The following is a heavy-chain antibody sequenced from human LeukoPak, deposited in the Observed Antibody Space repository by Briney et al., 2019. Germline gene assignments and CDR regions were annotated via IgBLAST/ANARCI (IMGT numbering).Heavy chain of an antibody. CDR3: TRERGYDSSGYYHDAFDV. V-gene: IGHV1-18*01. CDR2: ISTYNGDT. J-gene: IGHJ3*01. Sequence: ASVKVSCKASGYTFTNYGIGWVRQAPGQGLEWMGWISTYNGDTNYVQKLQGGVTMTTDTSTSTASMELRSLRSDDTAVYYCTRERGYDSSGYYHDAFDVWGQGTMVTVSS. CDR1: GYTFTNYG. D-gene: IGHD3-22*01.